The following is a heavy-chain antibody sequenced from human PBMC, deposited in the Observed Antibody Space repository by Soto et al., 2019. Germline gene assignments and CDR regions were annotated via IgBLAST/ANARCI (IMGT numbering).Heavy chain of an antibody. D-gene: IGHD3-22*01. J-gene: IGHJ4*02. V-gene: IGHV4-39*01. CDR3: AAHDSGGYYAEY. Sequence: QLQLQESGPGLVKPSSTLSLTCTVSGDSVTISDYYWGWIRQPPGKGLEWIGSIHYSGSTYYNPYLKCRVTIYGDTAKKQFSLKLTSVTAADAAVYYCAAHDSGGYYAEYWGQGTLVTVSA. CDR2: IHYSGST. CDR1: GDSVTISDYY.